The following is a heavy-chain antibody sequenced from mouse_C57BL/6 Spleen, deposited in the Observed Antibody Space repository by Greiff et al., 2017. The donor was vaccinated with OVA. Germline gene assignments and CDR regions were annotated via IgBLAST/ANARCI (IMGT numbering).Heavy chain of an antibody. J-gene: IGHJ2*01. CDR3: ARRDGGIDY. CDR1: GYTFTSYW. CDR2: IDPSDSET. Sequence: VQLQQPGAELVRPGSSVKLSCKASGYTFTSYWMQWVKQRPIQGLEWIGNIDPSDSETHYNQKFKDKATLTVDKSSSTAYMQLSSLTSEDSAVYYCARRDGGIDYWGQGTTLTVSS. V-gene: IGHV1-52*01.